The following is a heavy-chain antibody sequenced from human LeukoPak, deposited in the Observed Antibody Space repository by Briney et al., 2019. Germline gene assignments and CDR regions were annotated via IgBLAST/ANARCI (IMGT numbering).Heavy chain of an antibody. J-gene: IGHJ4*02. V-gene: IGHV3-21*01. CDR2: ISSSSSYI. Sequence: GGSLRLSCAASGFTFSSYSMNWVRQAPGKGLEWVSSISSSSSYIYYADSVKGRFTISRDNAKNSLYLQMNSLRAEDTAVYYCARDPGYVVVPAAPFDYWGQGTLVTVSS. CDR3: ARDPGYVVVPAAPFDY. D-gene: IGHD2-2*01. CDR1: GFTFSSYS.